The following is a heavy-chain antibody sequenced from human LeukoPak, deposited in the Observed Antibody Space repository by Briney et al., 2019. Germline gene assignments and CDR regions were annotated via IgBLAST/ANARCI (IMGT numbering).Heavy chain of an antibody. V-gene: IGHV3-48*02. Sequence: PGGSLRLSCAASGFTFSSYSMNWVRQAPGKGLEWVSYISSSSSTICYADSVKGRFTISRDNAKNSLYLQMNSLRDEDTAVYYCARDGMVRGVIIWDAFDIWGQGTMVTVSS. CDR2: ISSSSSTI. J-gene: IGHJ3*02. D-gene: IGHD3-10*01. CDR1: GFTFSSYS. CDR3: ARDGMVRGVIIWDAFDI.